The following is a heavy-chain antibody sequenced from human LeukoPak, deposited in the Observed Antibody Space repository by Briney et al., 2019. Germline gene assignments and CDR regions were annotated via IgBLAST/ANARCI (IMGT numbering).Heavy chain of an antibody. D-gene: IGHD3-22*01. CDR1: GGSISSYY. V-gene: IGHV4-59*01. Sequence: SETLSLTCTVSGGSISSYYWSWIWQPPGKGLEWIGYIYYSGSTNYNPSLKSRVTISVDTSKNQFSLKLSSVTAADAAVYYCAREGLVYYDSSGYAYFQHWGQGTLVTVSS. J-gene: IGHJ1*01. CDR2: IYYSGST. CDR3: AREGLVYYDSSGYAYFQH.